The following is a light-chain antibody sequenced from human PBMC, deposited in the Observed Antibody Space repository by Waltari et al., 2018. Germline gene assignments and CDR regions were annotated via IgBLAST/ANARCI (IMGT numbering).Light chain of an antibody. V-gene: IGKV4-1*01. CDR2: WAS. J-gene: IGKJ2*01. CDR1: QSVLYSSNNKNY. Sequence: DIVMTQSPDSLAVSLGERATINCKSSQSVLYSSNNKNYLDWDQQKPGQPPKLLIYWASTRESGVPDRFSGSGSGTDFTLTISSLQAEDVAVYYCQQYYSTPYTFGQGTKLEIK. CDR3: QQYYSTPYT.